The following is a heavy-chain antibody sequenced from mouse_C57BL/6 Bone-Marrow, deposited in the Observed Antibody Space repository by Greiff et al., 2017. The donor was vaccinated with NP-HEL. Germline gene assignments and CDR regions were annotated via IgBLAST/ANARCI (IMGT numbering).Heavy chain of an antibody. CDR3: AREGIYYYGPFAY. V-gene: IGHV1-50*01. J-gene: IGHJ3*01. CDR1: GYTFTSYW. Sequence: QVQLQQSGAELVKPGASVKLSCKASGYTFTSYWMQWVKQRPGQGLEWIGEIDPSDSYTNYNQKFKGKATLTVDTSSSTAYMQLSSLTSEDSAVYYCAREGIYYYGPFAYWGQGTLVTVSA. CDR2: IDPSDSYT. D-gene: IGHD1-1*01.